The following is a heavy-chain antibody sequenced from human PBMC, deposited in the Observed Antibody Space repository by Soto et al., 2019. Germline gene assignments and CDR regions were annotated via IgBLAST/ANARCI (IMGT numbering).Heavy chain of an antibody. CDR2: IWADGSRQ. J-gene: IGHJ4*02. CDR3: VGGIGYWGLVDY. Sequence: QVQLVESGGGVIQPGKSLRLSCSASGFAFSTYAMHWVRQAPGKGLEWVAVIWADGSRQFYADSVKGRFTVSRDNSQNTLLLQMNSLRVDDTALYYWVGGIGYWGLVDYWGQGTLVTVSS. V-gene: IGHV3-33*08. CDR1: GFAFSTYA. D-gene: IGHD3-3*01.